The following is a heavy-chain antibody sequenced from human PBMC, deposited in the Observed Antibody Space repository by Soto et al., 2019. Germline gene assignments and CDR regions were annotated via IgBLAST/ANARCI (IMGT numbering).Heavy chain of an antibody. CDR1: GGTLTDYI. D-gene: IGHD4-17*01. CDR3: AKDRSDYGDFVFDN. V-gene: IGHV1-69*08. CDR2: IAPMIGIA. J-gene: IGHJ4*02. Sequence: QVQLVQSGAEVREPGSSVKVSCKTSGGTLTDYIISWVRQAPGQGLEWMGRIAPMIGIADYARKFQGRVTITADRSTNPAYVEVRSLRPEDTAIYYCAKDRSDYGDFVFDNWGRGTLVTVSS.